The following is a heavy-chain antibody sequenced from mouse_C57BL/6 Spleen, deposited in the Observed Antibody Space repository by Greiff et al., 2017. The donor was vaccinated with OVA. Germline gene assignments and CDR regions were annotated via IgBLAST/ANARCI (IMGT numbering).Heavy chain of an antibody. CDR3: ARSDSSCYGYAMDY. CDR1: GYAFSSSW. V-gene: IGHV1-82*01. CDR2: IYPGDGDT. Sequence: QVQLKQSGPELVKPGASVKISCKASGYAFSSSWMNWVKQRPGKGLEWIGRIYPGDGDTNYNGKFKGKATLTADKSSSTAYMQLSSLTSEDSAVYVCARSDSSCYGYAMDYWGQGTSVTVSS. D-gene: IGHD3-2*02. J-gene: IGHJ4*01.